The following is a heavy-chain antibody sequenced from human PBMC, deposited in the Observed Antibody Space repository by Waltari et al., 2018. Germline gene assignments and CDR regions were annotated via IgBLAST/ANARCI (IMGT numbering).Heavy chain of an antibody. CDR3: ARGAAPGKGAHWFDP. CDR2: VNPNSGNT. D-gene: IGHD6-13*01. J-gene: IGHJ5*02. CDR1: GYTFPSYD. Sequence: QVQLVQSGAEVKKPGASVKVSCMTSGYTFPSYDINWVRQAPGQGPEWMGWVNPNSGNTGFAQKFQDRLTMTTNTSVRTAYMELSSLRSDDTAIYYCARGAAPGKGAHWFDPWGQGTLVTVSS. V-gene: IGHV1-8*01.